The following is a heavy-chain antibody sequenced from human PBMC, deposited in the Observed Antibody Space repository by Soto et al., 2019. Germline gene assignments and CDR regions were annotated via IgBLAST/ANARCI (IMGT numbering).Heavy chain of an antibody. CDR1: GGSTSSYY. Sequence: QVQLQESGPGLVKPSETLSLTCTVSGGSTSSYYWSWIRQPPGKGLEWIGYIYYSGSTNYNPSLKSRVTISVDTSKNQFSLKLSSVTAADTAVYYCARRWGRTFDYWGQGTLVTVSS. D-gene: IGHD7-27*01. J-gene: IGHJ4*02. CDR3: ARRWGRTFDY. V-gene: IGHV4-59*08. CDR2: IYYSGST.